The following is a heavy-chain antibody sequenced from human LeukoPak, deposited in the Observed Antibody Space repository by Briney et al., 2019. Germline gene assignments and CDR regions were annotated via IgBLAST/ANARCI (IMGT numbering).Heavy chain of an antibody. J-gene: IGHJ3*02. Sequence: GSVKVSCKASGYTFTSYYMHWVPQAAGPGLEGRGIINPSGGSTSFAQKFQGRVTMTRDTSTSTVYMELSSLRSEDTAVYYCARAYVYSKYDFWSGYSNRPDAFDIWGQGTMVTVSS. V-gene: IGHV1-46*01. D-gene: IGHD3-3*01. CDR1: GYTFTSYY. CDR2: INPSGGST. CDR3: ARAYVYSKYDFWSGYSNRPDAFDI.